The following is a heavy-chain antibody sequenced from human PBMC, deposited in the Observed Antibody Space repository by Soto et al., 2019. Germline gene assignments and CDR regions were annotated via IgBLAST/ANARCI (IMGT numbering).Heavy chain of an antibody. J-gene: IGHJ6*02. D-gene: IGHD6-13*01. Sequence: QVQLVESGGGVVQPGRSLRLSCAASGFTFSSYAMHWVRQAPGKGLEWVAVISYDGSNKYYADSVKGRFTISRDNSKNTLYLQMNSLRAEDTAVYYCASGAAAGTNYYYGMDVWGQGTTVTVSS. CDR1: GFTFSSYA. V-gene: IGHV3-30-3*01. CDR2: ISYDGSNK. CDR3: ASGAAAGTNYYYGMDV.